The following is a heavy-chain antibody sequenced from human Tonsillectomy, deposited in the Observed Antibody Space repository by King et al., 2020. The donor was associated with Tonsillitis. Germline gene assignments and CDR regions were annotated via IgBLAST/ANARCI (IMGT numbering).Heavy chain of an antibody. Sequence: VQLQESGPGLVKSSQTLSLTCTVSGDSISSGDYYWSWIRQPPGKGLEWIGYIHHSGSTYKNPSLESRVAISLDTPKNQFSLKLTSVTAADTAVYYCASAMIVDMAVAYWGQGTLVTVSS. J-gene: IGHJ4*02. V-gene: IGHV4-30-4*01. CDR1: GDSISSGDYY. CDR2: IHHSGST. CDR3: ASAMIVDMAVAY. D-gene: IGHD3-22*01.